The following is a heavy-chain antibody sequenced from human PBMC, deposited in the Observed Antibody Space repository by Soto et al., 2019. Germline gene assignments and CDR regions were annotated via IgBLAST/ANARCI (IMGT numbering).Heavy chain of an antibody. J-gene: IGHJ6*02. Sequence: PGGSLRLSCAASGFTVSSNYMSWVRQAPGKGLEWVSVIYSGGSTYYADSVKGRFTTSRDNSKNTLYLQMNSLRAEDTAVYYCARDPGYSSGWYYQNYYGMDVWGQGTTVTVSS. D-gene: IGHD6-19*01. V-gene: IGHV3-53*01. CDR1: GFTVSSNY. CDR3: ARDPGYSSGWYYQNYYGMDV. CDR2: IYSGGST.